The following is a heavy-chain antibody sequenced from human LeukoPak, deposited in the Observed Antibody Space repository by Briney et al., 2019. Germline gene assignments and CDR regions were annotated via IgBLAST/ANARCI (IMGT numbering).Heavy chain of an antibody. J-gene: IGHJ6*02. CDR2: IYNSGST. CDR1: GVSISSYY. V-gene: IGHV4-4*07. CDR3: ARDRVLQLLYKPPYYYYGMDV. D-gene: IGHD2-2*01. Sequence: SETLSLTCTVSGVSISSYYWSWLRQPAGKGLEWVGRIYNSGSTNYNPSLKSRVTMSVDTSNNQFSLKLSSVTAADTAVYYCARDRVLQLLYKPPYYYYGMDVWGQGTTVTVSS.